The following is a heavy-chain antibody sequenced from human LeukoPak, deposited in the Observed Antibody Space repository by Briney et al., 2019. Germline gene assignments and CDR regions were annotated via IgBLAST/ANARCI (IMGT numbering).Heavy chain of an antibody. CDR2: ISYDGSNK. V-gene: IGHV3-30-3*01. Sequence: GRSLRLSCAASGFTFSSYAMHWVRQAPGKGLEWVAVISYDGSNKYYADSVKGRFTISRDSSKNTLYLQMNSLRAEDTAVYYCARGPKMLWSGFLHWGQGTLVTVSS. CDR1: GFTFSSYA. J-gene: IGHJ4*02. D-gene: IGHD3-3*01. CDR3: ARGPKMLWSGFLH.